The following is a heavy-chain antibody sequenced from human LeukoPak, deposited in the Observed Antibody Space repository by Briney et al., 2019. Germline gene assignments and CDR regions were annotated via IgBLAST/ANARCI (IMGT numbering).Heavy chain of an antibody. V-gene: IGHV1-69*04. CDR1: GGSFSTYA. CDR2: LTPVLGMS. D-gene: IGHD5-12*01. Sequence: ASVKVSCKSSGGSFSTYAVNWVRQAPGQGLEWMGRLTPVLGMSHYAPGFQGRVTLTADRSTNTAYMELDRLTSDDTAVYFCARDRGGGFDLAFFDHWGQGTLVTVSS. J-gene: IGHJ4*02. CDR3: ARDRGGGFDLAFFDH.